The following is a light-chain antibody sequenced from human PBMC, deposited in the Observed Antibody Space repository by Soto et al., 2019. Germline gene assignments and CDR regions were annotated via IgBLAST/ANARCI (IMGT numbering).Light chain of an antibody. J-gene: IGKJ1*01. Sequence: DIQMTQSPSSLSASVGDRVNITCRASRSISGYLNWYQQKPWKAPNLLIYAASRLQSGVPSRFSGSGSGTDFTLTLNSMQPEDFASYYCQQTYSLPGTFGQGTKVGIK. CDR1: RSISGY. V-gene: IGKV1-39*01. CDR2: AAS. CDR3: QQTYSLPGT.